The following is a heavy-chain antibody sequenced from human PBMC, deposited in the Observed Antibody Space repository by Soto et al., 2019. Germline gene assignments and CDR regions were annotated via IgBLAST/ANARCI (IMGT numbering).Heavy chain of an antibody. CDR2: INSDGSST. CDR1: GFTFSSYW. Sequence: GGSLRLSCAASGFTFSSYWMHWVRQAPGKGLVWVSRINSDGSSTSYADSVKGRFTISRDNAKNTLYLQMNSLRAEDTAVYYCARELAYDILTGYYPDYYYYYGMDVWGQGTTVTVSS. CDR3: ARELAYDILTGYYPDYYYYYGMDV. V-gene: IGHV3-74*01. D-gene: IGHD3-9*01. J-gene: IGHJ6*02.